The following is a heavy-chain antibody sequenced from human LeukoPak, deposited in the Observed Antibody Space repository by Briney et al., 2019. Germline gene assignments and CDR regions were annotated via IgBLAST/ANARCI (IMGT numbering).Heavy chain of an antibody. CDR1: GGSISSYY. CDR2: IYTSGST. V-gene: IGHV4-4*07. D-gene: IGHD3-10*01. CDR3: ARESSGSYNYNWFDR. J-gene: IGHJ5*02. Sequence: SETLTLTCTVSGGSISSYYWSWIRQPAGKGLEWIGRIYTSGSTNYNPSLKSRVTMSVDTSKNQFSLKLSSVTAAGTAVYYCARESSGSYNYNWFDRWGQGTLVSVSS.